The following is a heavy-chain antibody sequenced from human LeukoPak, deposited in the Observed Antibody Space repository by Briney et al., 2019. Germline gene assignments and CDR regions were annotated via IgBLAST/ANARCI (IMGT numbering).Heavy chain of an antibody. J-gene: IGHJ4*02. Sequence: SETLSLTCTVSDGSITSGSKYWSWIRQPAGKGLEWIGRIYTSGSTNYNPSLKSRVTISVDTSKNQFSLKVSYVTAADTAVYYCARTRYYYNSRSYGAPYYFDYWGQGTLVTVSS. V-gene: IGHV4-61*02. CDR3: ARTRYYYNSRSYGAPYYFDY. CDR1: DGSITSGSKY. D-gene: IGHD3-10*01. CDR2: IYTSGST.